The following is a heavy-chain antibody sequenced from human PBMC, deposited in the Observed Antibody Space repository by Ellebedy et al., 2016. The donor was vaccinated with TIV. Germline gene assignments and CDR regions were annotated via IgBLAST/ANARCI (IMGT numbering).Heavy chain of an antibody. CDR2: IFYSGST. V-gene: IGHV4-59*01. Sequence: SETLSLTCTVSGGSISNYYWSWIRQPPGKGLEWIGYIFYSGSTHYNPSLKSRVTISVDTSKNQFSLKLSSVTAADTAMYFCARTIAVAGTFSFDYWGQGTLVTASS. CDR3: ARTIAVAGTFSFDY. J-gene: IGHJ4*02. D-gene: IGHD6-19*01. CDR1: GGSISNYY.